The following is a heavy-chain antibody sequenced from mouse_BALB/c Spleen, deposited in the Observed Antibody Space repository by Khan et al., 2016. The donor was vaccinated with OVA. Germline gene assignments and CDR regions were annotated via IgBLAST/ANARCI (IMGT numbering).Heavy chain of an antibody. V-gene: IGHV1-9*01. CDR3: ARGFRRYSDAMDY. CDR1: GYTFSSYW. Sequence: QVRLQQSGAELMKPGASVKISCKATGYTFSSYWIEWVKQRPGHGLEWIGEILPGSGSTNYNEKFKGKATFTADASSNTAYMQLSSLTSEDSAVYNCARGFRRYSDAMDYWGQGTAVTVSS. CDR2: ILPGSGST. D-gene: IGHD1-1*01. J-gene: IGHJ4*01.